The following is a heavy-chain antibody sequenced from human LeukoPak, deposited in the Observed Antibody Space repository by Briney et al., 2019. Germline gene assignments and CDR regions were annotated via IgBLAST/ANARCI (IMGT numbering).Heavy chain of an antibody. CDR3: ARDRSSSWYL. V-gene: IGHV3-23*01. J-gene: IGHJ5*02. D-gene: IGHD6-13*01. Sequence: GGTLRLSCAASGLTFSSYAMSWVRQAPGKGLEWVSAISGSGGSTYYADSVKGRFTIYRDNSKNTLYLQMNSLRAEDTAVYYCARDRSSSWYLWGQGTLVTVSS. CDR2: ISGSGGST. CDR1: GLTFSSYA.